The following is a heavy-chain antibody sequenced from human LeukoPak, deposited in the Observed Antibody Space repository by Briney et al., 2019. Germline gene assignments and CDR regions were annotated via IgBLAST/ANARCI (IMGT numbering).Heavy chain of an antibody. CDR3: AREGSMVRGVSFDY. CDR2: IYTSGST. Sequence: PSETLSLTCTVSGGSISSGSYYWSWIRQPAGKGLEWIGRIYTSGSTNYNPSLKSRVTISVDTSKNQFSLKLSSVTAADTAVYYCAREGSMVRGVSFDYWGQGTLVTVSS. CDR1: GGSISSGSYY. D-gene: IGHD3-10*01. V-gene: IGHV4-61*02. J-gene: IGHJ4*02.